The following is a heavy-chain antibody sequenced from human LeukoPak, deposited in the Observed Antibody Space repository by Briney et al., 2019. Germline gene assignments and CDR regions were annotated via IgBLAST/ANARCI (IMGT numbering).Heavy chain of an antibody. Sequence: GGSLKISCKGSGCLFTSYWIGWGRQMPGKGLEGMGIIYPGDSDTRYSPSSQGQVTISADKSISTAYLQWSSLKASDTAMYYCARRDLGGDYLDYWGQGTLVTVSS. CDR1: GCLFTSYW. CDR2: IYPGDSDT. V-gene: IGHV5-51*01. CDR3: ARRDLGGDYLDY. D-gene: IGHD4-17*01. J-gene: IGHJ4*02.